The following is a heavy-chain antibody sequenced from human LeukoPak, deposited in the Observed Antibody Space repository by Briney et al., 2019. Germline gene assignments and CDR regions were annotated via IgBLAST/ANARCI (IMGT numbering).Heavy chain of an antibody. CDR2: IIPIFGTA. Sequence: SVKVSCKASGGIFSSYAISWVRQAPGQGLEWMGGIIPIFGTANYAQKFQGRVTITTDESTSTAYMELSSLRSEDTAVYYCARDVGFWSGYYNAFDIWGQGTMVTVSS. CDR3: ARDVGFWSGYYNAFDI. D-gene: IGHD3-3*01. J-gene: IGHJ3*02. CDR1: GGIFSSYA. V-gene: IGHV1-69*05.